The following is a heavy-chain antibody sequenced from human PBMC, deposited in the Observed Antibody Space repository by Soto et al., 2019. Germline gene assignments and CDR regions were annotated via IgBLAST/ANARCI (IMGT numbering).Heavy chain of an antibody. D-gene: IGHD4-17*01. CDR2: ISAYNGNT. J-gene: IGHJ4*02. Sequence: QVQLVQSGAEVKKPGASVKVSCKASGYTFTSYGISWVRQAPGQGLEWMGWISAYNGNTNSAQKLQGRVTLTTDTSTSTAYMELRSLGSDATAVYYCARGPAYGDRLGRDFDYCGQGTLVTVSS. CDR1: GYTFTSYG. V-gene: IGHV1-18*04. CDR3: ARGPAYGDRLGRDFDY.